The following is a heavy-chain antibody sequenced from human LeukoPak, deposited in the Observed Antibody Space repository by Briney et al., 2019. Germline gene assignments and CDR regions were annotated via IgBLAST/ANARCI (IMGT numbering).Heavy chain of an antibody. CDR3: ARDGGSGWYGY. V-gene: IGHV4-4*07. D-gene: IGHD6-19*01. Sequence: SETLSLTCTVSGGSISGYYWSWIRQPAGKGLEWIGRIHTSGSTNYSPSLKSRVTMSVDTSKNRFSLKLSSVTAADTAVYYCARDGGSGWYGYWGQGTLVTVSS. J-gene: IGHJ4*02. CDR1: GGSISGYY. CDR2: IHTSGST.